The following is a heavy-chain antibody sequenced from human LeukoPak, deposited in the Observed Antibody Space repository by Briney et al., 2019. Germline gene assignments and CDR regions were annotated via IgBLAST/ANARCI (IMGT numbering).Heavy chain of an antibody. J-gene: IGHJ6*03. CDR3: GLSGNYYYYYMDV. D-gene: IGHD6-25*01. V-gene: IGHV1-69*13. CDR1: GGTFLTFA. CDR2: IIPIFGIP. Sequence: SVKVSCKASGGTFLTFAISWVRQAPGQGLEWMGGIIPIFGIPDSAQKFQGRLTITADESTTTAYMELSSLRSDDTAIYYCGLSGNYYYYYMDVWGKGTTVTISS.